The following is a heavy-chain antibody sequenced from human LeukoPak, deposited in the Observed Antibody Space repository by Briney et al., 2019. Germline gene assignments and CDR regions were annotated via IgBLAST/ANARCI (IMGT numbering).Heavy chain of an antibody. D-gene: IGHD6-13*01. CDR1: GFTFSSYA. Sequence: GGSLRLSCAASGFTFSSYAMSWVRQAPGKGLEWVSAISGSGGSTYYADSVKGRFTISRDNSKNTLYLQMNSLRAEDTAVYYCAKDRQLAAAEFDAFDIWGQGTMVTVSS. CDR3: AKDRQLAAAEFDAFDI. J-gene: IGHJ3*02. CDR2: ISGSGGST. V-gene: IGHV3-23*01.